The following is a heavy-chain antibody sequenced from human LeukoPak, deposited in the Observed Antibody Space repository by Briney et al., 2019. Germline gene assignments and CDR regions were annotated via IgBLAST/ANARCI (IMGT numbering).Heavy chain of an antibody. CDR2: ISGSGGST. CDR1: GFTFSSYA. CDR3: AKGGSFSEGNIDY. Sequence: PGGSLRLSCAACGFTFSSYAMSWVRQAPGKGLEWVSAISGSGGSTWYADSVKGRFTISRDNSKNTLYLQMNSLRAEDTAVYYCAKGGSFSEGNIDYWGQGTLVTVSS. J-gene: IGHJ4*02. V-gene: IGHV3-23*01. D-gene: IGHD1-14*01.